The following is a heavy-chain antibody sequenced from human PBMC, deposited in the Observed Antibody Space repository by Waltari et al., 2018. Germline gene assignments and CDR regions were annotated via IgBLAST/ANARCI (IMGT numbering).Heavy chain of an antibody. CDR2: IYYSGCT. V-gene: IGHV4-59*01. J-gene: IGHJ5*02. CDR1: GGSISSYY. CDR3: ARKSLMDWFDP. Sequence: QVQLQESGPGLVKPSETLSLTCTVSGGSISSYYWSWIRQPPGKGLEWIGYIYYSGCTNYNPSLKSRVTISVDTSKNQFSLKLSSVTAADTAVYYCARKSLMDWFDPWGQGTLVTVSS.